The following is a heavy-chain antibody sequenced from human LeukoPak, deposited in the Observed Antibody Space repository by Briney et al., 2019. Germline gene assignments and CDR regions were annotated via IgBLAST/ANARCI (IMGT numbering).Heavy chain of an antibody. CDR2: ISAYNGNT. CDR3: ARVGGITGTTLGEESGY. J-gene: IGHJ4*02. CDR1: GYTFTSYG. V-gene: IGHV1-18*01. D-gene: IGHD1-7*01. Sequence: ASVKVSCKASGYTFTSYGISWVRQAPGQGLEWMGWISAYNGNTNYAQKLQGRVTMTTDTSTSTAYMELRSLRSDDTAVYYCARVGGITGTTLGEESGYWGQGTLVTVSS.